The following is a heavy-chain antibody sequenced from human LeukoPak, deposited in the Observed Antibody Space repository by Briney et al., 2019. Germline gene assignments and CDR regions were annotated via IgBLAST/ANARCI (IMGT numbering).Heavy chain of an antibody. J-gene: IGHJ6*03. D-gene: IGHD2-2*01. V-gene: IGHV1-46*01. CDR2: INPSGGST. Sequence: GASVKVSCKASGYTFTSYYMHWVRQAPGQGLEWMGIINPSGGSTSYAQKFQGRVTMTRDTSTSTVYMELSSLRSEDTAVYYCARDLVRVVVVPAAVYYMDVWGKGTTVTVSS. CDR3: ARDLVRVVVVPAAVYYMDV. CDR1: GYTFTSYY.